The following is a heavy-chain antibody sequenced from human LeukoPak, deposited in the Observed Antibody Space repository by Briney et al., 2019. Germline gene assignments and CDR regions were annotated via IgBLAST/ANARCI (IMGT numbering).Heavy chain of an antibody. D-gene: IGHD3-22*01. J-gene: IGHJ4*02. Sequence: SETLSLTCTVSGGSISSCYWSWIRQPPGKGLEWIGYIYYSGSTNYNPSLKSRVTISVDTSKNQFSLKLSSVTAADTAVYYCARVRRYYDSSGYPLSSFDYWGQGTLVTVSS. CDR2: IYYSGST. CDR3: ARVRRYYDSSGYPLSSFDY. CDR1: GGSISSCY. V-gene: IGHV4-59*01.